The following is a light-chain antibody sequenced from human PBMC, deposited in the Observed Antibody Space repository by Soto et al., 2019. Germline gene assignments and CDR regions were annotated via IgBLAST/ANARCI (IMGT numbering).Light chain of an antibody. V-gene: IGKV4-1*01. CDR3: QQYYSTPWT. CDR1: QSVLYSSNNMNY. CDR2: WAS. J-gene: IGKJ1*01. Sequence: DIVMTQSPDSLAVSLGERATINCKSSQSVLYSSNNMNYLAWYQQKPGQPPKLLIYWASTRESGVPDRFSGSGSATDFTLTISSLQAEDVAVYYCQQYYSTPWTFGQGTKVEIK.